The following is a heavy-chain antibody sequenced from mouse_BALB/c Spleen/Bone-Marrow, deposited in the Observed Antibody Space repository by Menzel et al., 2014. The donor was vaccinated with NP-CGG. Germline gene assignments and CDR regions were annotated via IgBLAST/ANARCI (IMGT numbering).Heavy chain of an antibody. CDR3: TKGGNYMYDFDY. D-gene: IGHD2-14*01. Sequence: VQLKESGPELVKPGASVKMSCKASGYTFTSYVMHWVKQKPGQGLEWIGYINPYNDGTKYNEKFKGMATLTSDRSSSTAYMELSSLPSEDSAVYYCTKGGNYMYDFDYWGQGPTLTLSS. V-gene: IGHV1-14*01. J-gene: IGHJ2*01. CDR2: INPYNDGT. CDR1: GYTFTSYV.